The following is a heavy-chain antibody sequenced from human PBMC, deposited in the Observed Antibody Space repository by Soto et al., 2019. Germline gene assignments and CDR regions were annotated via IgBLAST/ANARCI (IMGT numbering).Heavy chain of an antibody. J-gene: IGHJ4*02. V-gene: IGHV4-31*03. Sequence: QVHLQESGPGLVKPSQTLSLTCTVSGDSVSSGDYYWSWIRQYPGRGLEYIGYIVYTESTYYNPSLTSRVVISLDRSKNQFALMLSYVTAADTGVYYGAREVAATTHFDYWGQGTLVTV. CDR3: AREVAATTHFDY. CDR1: GDSVSSGDYY. D-gene: IGHD5-12*01. CDR2: IVYTEST.